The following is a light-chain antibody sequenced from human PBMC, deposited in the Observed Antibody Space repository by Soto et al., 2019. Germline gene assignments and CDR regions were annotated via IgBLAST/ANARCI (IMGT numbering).Light chain of an antibody. Sequence: EIVMTQSPATLSVSPGERATLSCRASQSVYNNLAWYQQKPGQAPRLLIYGASTRATGIPARFSGSGSGTEFTLTISSLQSEDFAVYCCQHYNSYSEAFGQGTKVELK. CDR2: GAS. J-gene: IGKJ1*01. CDR1: QSVYNN. V-gene: IGKV3-15*01. CDR3: QHYNSYSEA.